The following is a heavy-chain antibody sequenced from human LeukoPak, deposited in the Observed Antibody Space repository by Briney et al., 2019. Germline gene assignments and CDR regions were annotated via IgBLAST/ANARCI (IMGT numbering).Heavy chain of an antibody. J-gene: IGHJ4*02. CDR2: ISSSSSYI. CDR3: ARGYPKRVLPDY. D-gene: IGHD2-15*01. CDR1: GFTFSSYS. V-gene: IGHV3-21*01. Sequence: GGSLRLSCAASGFTFSSYSMNWVRQAPGKGLEWVSSISSSSSYIYYADSVKGRFTISRDNAKNSLYLQMSSLRAEDTAVYYCARGYPKRVLPDYWGQGTLVTVSS.